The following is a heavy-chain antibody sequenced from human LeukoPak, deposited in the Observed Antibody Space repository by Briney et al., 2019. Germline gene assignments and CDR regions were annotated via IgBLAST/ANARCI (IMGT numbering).Heavy chain of an antibody. Sequence: GRSLRPSCAVSGFTFSSYSMNWVRHAPGEGLEWVSSISSSSSTIYYAASVKGRFTISRDNAKNSLYLQMNSLRDEDTAVYYCARVLNYYGSGSYYYYYYYGMDVWGQGTTVTVPS. CDR3: ARVLNYYGSGSYYYYYYYGMDV. J-gene: IGHJ6*02. CDR1: GFTFSSYS. V-gene: IGHV3-48*02. CDR2: ISSSSSTI. D-gene: IGHD3-10*01.